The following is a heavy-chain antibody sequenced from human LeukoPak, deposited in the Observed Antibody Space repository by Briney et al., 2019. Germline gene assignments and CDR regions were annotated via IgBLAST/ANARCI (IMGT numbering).Heavy chain of an antibody. J-gene: IGHJ4*02. CDR3: ARDRYDSSGYYLDY. D-gene: IGHD3-22*01. Sequence: GGSLRLSCAASGFTFSSYAMSWVRQAPGKGLEWVSTISGSGGSTYYADSVKGRFTISRDNAKNSLYLQMNSLRAEDTAVYYCARDRYDSSGYYLDYWGQGTLVTVSS. CDR2: ISGSGGST. CDR1: GFTFSSYA. V-gene: IGHV3-23*01.